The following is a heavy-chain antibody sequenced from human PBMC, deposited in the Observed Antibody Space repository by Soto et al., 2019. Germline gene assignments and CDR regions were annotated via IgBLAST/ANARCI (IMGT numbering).Heavy chain of an antibody. D-gene: IGHD4-4*01. CDR2: FDPEDGET. CDR3: ATAVSTITTCLPCYFDY. Sequence: ASVKVSCKVSGYTLTELSMHWVRQAPGKGLEWMGGFDPEDGETIYAQKFQGRVTMTEDTSTDTAYMELSSLRSEDTAVYYCATAVSTITTCLPCYFDYWGQGXLVTLSS. V-gene: IGHV1-24*01. CDR1: GYTLTELS. J-gene: IGHJ4*02.